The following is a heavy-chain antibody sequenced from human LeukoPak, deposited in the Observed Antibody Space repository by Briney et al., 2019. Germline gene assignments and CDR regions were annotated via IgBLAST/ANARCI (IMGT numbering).Heavy chain of an antibody. Sequence: ASVKVSCKASGYTFTNYAITWVRQAPGQGPEWMGWISPYNGDRRDALKFQDRVTMTTDTSTTTVYMELRSLRSDDTAVYYCARLRLGELSLGFDPWGQGTLVTVSS. CDR1: GYTFTNYA. D-gene: IGHD3-16*02. J-gene: IGHJ5*02. V-gene: IGHV1-18*01. CDR3: ARLRLGELSLGFDP. CDR2: ISPYNGDR.